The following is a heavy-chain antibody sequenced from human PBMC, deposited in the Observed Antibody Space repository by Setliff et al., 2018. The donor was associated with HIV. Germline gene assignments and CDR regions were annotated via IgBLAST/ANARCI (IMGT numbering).Heavy chain of an antibody. V-gene: IGHV4-30-4*08. J-gene: IGHJ4*02. D-gene: IGHD4-4*01. Sequence: SETLSLTCIVSSGSISSGDYYWSWIRQPPGKGLEWIGYIFYTGTPYYNPSLKSRVTISRDTTKNQFSLKLGSVTAADTAVYFCARVRRDGNSFDDWGQGTLVTVSS. CDR2: IFYTGTP. CDR3: ARVRRDGNSFDD. CDR1: SGSISSGDYY.